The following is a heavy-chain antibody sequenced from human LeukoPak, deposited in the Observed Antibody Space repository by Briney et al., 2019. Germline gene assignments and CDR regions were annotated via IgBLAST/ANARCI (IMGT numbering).Heavy chain of an antibody. Sequence: WASVKVSCKASGYTFTSNYIHWVRQAPGQGLEWMGMIYPRDGSTSYAQKFQGRVTVTRDTSTGTVHMELSGLRSEDTAVYYCARDGEMATIGYFDYWGQGTLVTVSS. J-gene: IGHJ4*02. D-gene: IGHD5-24*01. CDR3: ARDGEMATIGYFDY. V-gene: IGHV1-46*01. CDR1: GYTFTSNY. CDR2: IYPRDGST.